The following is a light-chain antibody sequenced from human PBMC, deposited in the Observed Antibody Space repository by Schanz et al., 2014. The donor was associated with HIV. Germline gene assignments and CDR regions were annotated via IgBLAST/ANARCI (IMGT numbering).Light chain of an antibody. Sequence: QSVLTQPPSVSGAPGQRVTISCTGSSSNIGTGYDVHWYQQLPGDAPKLLIYGNNNRPSGVPDRFSASKSGTSASLAISGLQSEDEADYYCSTWDDRLNGPVFGGGTKLTVL. V-gene: IGLV1-40*01. CDR2: GNN. CDR3: STWDDRLNGPV. J-gene: IGLJ2*01. CDR1: SSNIGTGYD.